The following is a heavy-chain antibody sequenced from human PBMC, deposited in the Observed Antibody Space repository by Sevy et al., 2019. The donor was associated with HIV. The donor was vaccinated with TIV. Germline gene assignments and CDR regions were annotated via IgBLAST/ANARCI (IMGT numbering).Heavy chain of an antibody. J-gene: IGHJ4*02. CDR1: GFTVSSNY. V-gene: IGHV3-66*02. CDR3: TKYSYGYFDY. Sequence: GGSLRLSCAASGFTVSSNYMSWVRQAPGKGLEWVSVIYSGGSTYYADSVKGRFTISRDNSKNTLYLQMNSLRDEDTAVYYCTKYSYGYFDYWGQGTLVTVSS. CDR2: IYSGGST. D-gene: IGHD5-18*01.